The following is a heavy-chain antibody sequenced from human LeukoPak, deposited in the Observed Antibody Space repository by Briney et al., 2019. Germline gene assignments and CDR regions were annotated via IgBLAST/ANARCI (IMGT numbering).Heavy chain of an antibody. V-gene: IGHV3-43*02. CDR3: AKAPGYYYSYSIDV. J-gene: IGHJ6*03. CDR1: GFTFDDYD. Sequence: GGSLRLSCAASGFTFDDYDMHWVRQAPGKGLEWVSLISGDGNTYYSDSVKGRFTISRDNSKNSLYLQMTSLRTEDTALYYCAKAPGYYYSYSIDVWGKGTTVTVSS. CDR2: ISGDGNT.